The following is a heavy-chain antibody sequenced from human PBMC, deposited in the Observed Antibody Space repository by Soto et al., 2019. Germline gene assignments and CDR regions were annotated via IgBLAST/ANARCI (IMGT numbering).Heavy chain of an antibody. CDR3: ATRPLLPGAP. V-gene: IGHV3-53*01. J-gene: IGHJ3*01. CDR2: IYSSGST. CDR1: GFTFSSND. D-gene: IGHD3-22*01. Sequence: GGSPRLSCASSGFTFSSNDMNWVRQAPGKGLEWVSLIYSSGSTYYADSVKGRFAISRDNSKNTLYLQMSSLRAEDTAVYYCATRPLLPGAPWGQGTMVTVSS.